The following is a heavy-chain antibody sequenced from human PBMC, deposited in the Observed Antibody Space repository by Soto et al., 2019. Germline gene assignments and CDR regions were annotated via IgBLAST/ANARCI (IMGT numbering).Heavy chain of an antibody. V-gene: IGHV1-69*08. Sequence: QVKLVQSGAEVKQPGSSVKVSCKASGGTFSSYTISWVRQAPGQGLEWMGRIIPILGIANYAQKFQGRVTITADKSTSTAYMELGSLRSDDTAVYYCAREGRGSSWYGMHYYYMDVWGKGTTVTVSS. J-gene: IGHJ6*03. CDR3: AREGRGSSWYGMHYYYMDV. CDR2: IIPILGIA. D-gene: IGHD6-13*01. CDR1: GGTFSSYT.